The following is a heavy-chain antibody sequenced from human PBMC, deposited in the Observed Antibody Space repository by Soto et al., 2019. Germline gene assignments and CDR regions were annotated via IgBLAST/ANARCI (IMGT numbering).Heavy chain of an antibody. J-gene: IGHJ4*02. D-gene: IGHD3-10*01. Sequence: QLQLQESGPGLVKPSETLSLTCTVSGGSISSSNYYWVWIRQPPGKGLEWVGSTSYSGTTYYNPSLKSRVSLSVQTSKNQFSLKLSSVTAADTAVYYCARGYGGSRTYSYYFDFWGQGTLVTVSS. CDR3: ARGYGGSRTYSYYFDF. CDR1: GGSISSSNYY. CDR2: TSYSGTT. V-gene: IGHV4-39*01.